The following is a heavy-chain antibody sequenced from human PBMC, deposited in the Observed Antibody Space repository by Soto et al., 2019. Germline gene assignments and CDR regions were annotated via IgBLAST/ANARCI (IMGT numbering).Heavy chain of an antibody. Sequence: QVQLVQSGAEVKKPGSSVKVSCKASGGTFSSYAISWVRQAPGQGLEWMGGLIPIVGTANYAQKFQGRVTITADKSTSTAYMELSSLRSEDTAVYYCARRGYCSGGSCYVWFDPWGQGTLVTVSS. J-gene: IGHJ5*02. CDR2: LIPIVGTA. V-gene: IGHV1-69*06. CDR1: GGTFSSYA. CDR3: ARRGYCSGGSCYVWFDP. D-gene: IGHD2-15*01.